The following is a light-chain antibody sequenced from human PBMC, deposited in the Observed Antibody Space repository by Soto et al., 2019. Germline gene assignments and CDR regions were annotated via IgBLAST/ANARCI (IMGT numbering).Light chain of an antibody. CDR1: QSISLW. CDR2: KAS. J-gene: IGKJ1*01. CDR3: QQYHISSGT. Sequence: DIQMTHSPSTLSASVGRRFRITCRANQSISLWLALYQQKKGKAPKVLIYKASTLESGVPSRFRGSGYGTELTITINSMQNDDFETYYCQQYHISSGTFGHGTKVDIK. V-gene: IGKV1-5*03.